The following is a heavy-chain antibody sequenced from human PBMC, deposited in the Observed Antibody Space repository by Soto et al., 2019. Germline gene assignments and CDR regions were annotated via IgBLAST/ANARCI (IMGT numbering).Heavy chain of an antibody. CDR1: GFTFSSYA. V-gene: IGHV3-23*01. CDR3: AKSPHTPSLYYFDY. CDR2: ISASGGST. D-gene: IGHD2-2*02. J-gene: IGHJ4*02. Sequence: GGSLRLSCAASGFTFSSYAMSWVRQAPGKGLEWVSTISASGGSTYYAVSVKGRFTISRDNSKNTLYLQLSSLRAEDTAVYYCAKSPHTPSLYYFDYWGQGTLVTVSS.